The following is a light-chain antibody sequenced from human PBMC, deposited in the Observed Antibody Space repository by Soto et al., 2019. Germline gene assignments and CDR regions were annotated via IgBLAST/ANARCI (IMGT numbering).Light chain of an antibody. CDR3: SSYTSSTPRV. CDR2: EVT. CDR1: SSDVGGYNY. Sequence: QSVLTQPPSASGSPGQSVTISCTGTSSDVGGYNYVSWYQQHPGKAPKLMIFEVTNRPSGVPDRFSGSKSGNTASLTVSGLQAEDEADYYCSSYTSSTPRVFGTGTKVTVL. V-gene: IGLV2-8*01. J-gene: IGLJ1*01.